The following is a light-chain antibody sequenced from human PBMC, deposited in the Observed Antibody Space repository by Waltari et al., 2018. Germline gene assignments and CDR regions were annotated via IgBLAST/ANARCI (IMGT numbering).Light chain of an antibody. V-gene: IGLV2-14*01. CDR2: DVR. CDR1: SSDVGGYNY. Sequence: QSALTQPASVSGSPGQSLTISCTGTSSDVGGYNYVPWYQQHPGKAPRLMIYDVRNRPSGVSNRFSGSKSGNTASLTISGLQAEDEADYYCYSYTASTTYVFGTGTKVTVL. CDR3: YSYTASTTYV. J-gene: IGLJ1*01.